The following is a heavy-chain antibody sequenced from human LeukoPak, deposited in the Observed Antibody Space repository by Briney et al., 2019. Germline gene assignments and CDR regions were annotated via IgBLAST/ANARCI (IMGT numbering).Heavy chain of an antibody. D-gene: IGHD3/OR15-3a*01. V-gene: IGHV3-66*01. Sequence: GGSLRLSCAASGFTVSSNYMSWVRQAPGKGLEWVSVIYSGGSTYYADSVKGGFTISRDNSKNTLYLQMNSLRAEDTAVYYCARDSDWLLDYWGQGTLVTVSS. CDR1: GFTVSSNY. CDR2: IYSGGST. CDR3: ARDSDWLLDY. J-gene: IGHJ4*02.